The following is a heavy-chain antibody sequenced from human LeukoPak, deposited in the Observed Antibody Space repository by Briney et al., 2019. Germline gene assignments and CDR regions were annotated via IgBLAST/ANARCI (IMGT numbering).Heavy chain of an antibody. D-gene: IGHD3-10*01. V-gene: IGHV3-30*18. CDR3: AKGSPGGGIDY. CDR2: ISYDGSNK. J-gene: IGHJ4*02. Sequence: GGSLRLSCAASGFTFSSYGMHWVRQAPGKGLEWVAVISYDGSNKYYADSVKGRFTISRDNSKNTLYLQMNSLRAGDTAVYYCAKGSPGGGIDYWGQGTLVTVSS. CDR1: GFTFSSYG.